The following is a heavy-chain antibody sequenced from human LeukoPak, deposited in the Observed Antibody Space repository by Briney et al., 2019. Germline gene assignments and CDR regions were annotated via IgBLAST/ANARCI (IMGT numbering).Heavy chain of an antibody. J-gene: IGHJ6*03. Sequence: PGGSLRLSCAASRFTLYDYGMSWVRPAPGKGLEWVSGINWNGGDTGYADTVRGRFTISRVNAKNSVYLQMKSLRAEDTAVYYCARDNSGRPYYYYYFMDVWGKGTTVTVSS. CDR1: RFTLYDYG. CDR2: INWNGGDT. V-gene: IGHV3-20*04. D-gene: IGHD6-19*01. CDR3: ARDNSGRPYYYYYFMDV.